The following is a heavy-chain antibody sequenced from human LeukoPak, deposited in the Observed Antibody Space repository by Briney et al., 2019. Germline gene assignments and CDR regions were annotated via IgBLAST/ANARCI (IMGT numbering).Heavy chain of an antibody. D-gene: IGHD3-16*02. J-gene: IGHJ4*02. CDR2: ISYDGSNK. CDR1: GFTFSSYA. Sequence: GGSLRLSCAASGFTFSSYAMHWVRQAPGKGLEWVAVISYDGSNKYYADSVKGRFTISRDNSKNTLYLQMNGLRAEDTAVYYCARDLDDYVWGSYRSPGYWGQGTLVTVSS. CDR3: ARDLDDYVWGSYRSPGY. V-gene: IGHV3-30-3*01.